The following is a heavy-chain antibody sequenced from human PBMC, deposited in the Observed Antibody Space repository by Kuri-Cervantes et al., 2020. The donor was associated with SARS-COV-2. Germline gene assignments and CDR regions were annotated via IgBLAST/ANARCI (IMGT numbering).Heavy chain of an antibody. CDR3: ARHSERELLRGRYYYYGMDV. CDR2: LYPGDSDT. Sequence: KVSCKGSGYSFTSYWIGWVRQMPGKGLEWMGILYPGDSDTRYSPSFQGQVTISADKSISTAYLQWSSLKASDTAMYYCARHSERELLRGRYYYYGMDVWGQGTTVTVSS. V-gene: IGHV5-51*01. CDR1: GYSFTSYW. D-gene: IGHD1-26*01. J-gene: IGHJ6*02.